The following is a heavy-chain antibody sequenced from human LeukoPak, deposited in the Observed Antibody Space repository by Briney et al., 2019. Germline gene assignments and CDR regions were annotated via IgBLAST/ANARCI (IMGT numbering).Heavy chain of an antibody. Sequence: PSETLSLTCAVDGGSFSGYYWSWIRQPPGKGLEWIREINHSGSTNYNPSLKSRVTISVDTSKNQFSLKLSSVTAADTAVYYCAREAQVFYDFWSGYQSRYFDYWGQGTLVTVSS. D-gene: IGHD3-3*01. CDR1: GGSFSGYY. V-gene: IGHV4-34*01. CDR2: INHSGST. CDR3: AREAQVFYDFWSGYQSRYFDY. J-gene: IGHJ4*02.